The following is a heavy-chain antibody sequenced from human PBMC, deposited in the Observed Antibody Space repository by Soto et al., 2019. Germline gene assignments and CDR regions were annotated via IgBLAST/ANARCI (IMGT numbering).Heavy chain of an antibody. D-gene: IGHD3-3*01. CDR1: GYSFTGYY. Sequence: QIHLIQSGAEVKKPGASVRVSCKASGYSFTGYYIHWVRQAPGQGLEWMGWINPNSGGANYAQKFQGRVTMTRDTSTTTAYMELSRLRSNDTAVFYCARSSALTISRVGGMDVWGQGATVTVSS. J-gene: IGHJ6*02. CDR2: INPNSGGA. V-gene: IGHV1-2*02. CDR3: ARSSALTISRVGGMDV.